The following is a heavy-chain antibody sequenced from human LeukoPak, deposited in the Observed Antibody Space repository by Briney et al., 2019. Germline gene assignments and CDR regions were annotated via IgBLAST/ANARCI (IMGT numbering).Heavy chain of an antibody. CDR3: EQDQAYDILTGYLYGMDV. V-gene: IGHV3-9*01. D-gene: IGHD3-9*01. CDR2: FSWHSGSI. CDR1: GFTFEDYA. Sequence: TGGSLRLSCAASGFTFEDYAMHWVRQAPGKGLEWVSGFSWHSGSIGYADSVKGRFTISRDNAKNSLYLQMNSLRAEDTALYFCEQDQAYDILTGYLYGMDVWGQGTTVTVSS. J-gene: IGHJ6*02.